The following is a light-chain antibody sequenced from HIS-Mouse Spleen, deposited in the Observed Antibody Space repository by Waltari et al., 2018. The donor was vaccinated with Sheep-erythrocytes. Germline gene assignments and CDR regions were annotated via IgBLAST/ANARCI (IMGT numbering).Light chain of an antibody. CDR3: QKYNSALTWT. CDR2: AAS. Sequence: DIQMTQSPSSLSASVGDRVTITCRASQGISNYLAWYQHTPGKVPKLLIYAASTLQSGVPSRFSGSGSGTDFTLTISSLQPEDVATYYCQKYNSALTWTFGQGTKVEIK. V-gene: IGKV1-27*01. J-gene: IGKJ1*01. CDR1: QGISNY.